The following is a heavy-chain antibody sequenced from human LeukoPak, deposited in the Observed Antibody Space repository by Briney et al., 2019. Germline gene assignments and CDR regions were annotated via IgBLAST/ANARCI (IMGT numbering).Heavy chain of an antibody. V-gene: IGHV3-21*04. D-gene: IGHD3-3*01. CDR1: GFTFSSYS. Sequence: GGSLRLSCAASGFTFSSYSMNWVRQAPGKGLEWVSSISSSSSYIYYADSVKGRFTISRDNAKNSLYLQMNSLRVEDTAVFYCARDQYDTWSRRGNFDSWGQGTLVIVSS. CDR3: ARDQYDTWSRRGNFDS. J-gene: IGHJ4*02. CDR2: ISSSSSYI.